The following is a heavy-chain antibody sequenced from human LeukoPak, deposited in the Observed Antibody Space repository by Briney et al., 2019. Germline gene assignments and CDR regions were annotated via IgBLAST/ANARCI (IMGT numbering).Heavy chain of an antibody. CDR1: GYTFTSYG. CDR2: ISAYNGNT. D-gene: IGHD6-13*01. V-gene: IGHV1-18*01. Sequence: ASVKVSCKASGYTFTSYGISWVRQAPGQGLEWMGWISAYNGNTNYAQKLQGRVTMTTDTSTSTAYMELRSLRSDDTAVYYCARDMNGAAAGTLDYWGQGTLVTVSS. CDR3: ARDMNGAAAGTLDY. J-gene: IGHJ4*02.